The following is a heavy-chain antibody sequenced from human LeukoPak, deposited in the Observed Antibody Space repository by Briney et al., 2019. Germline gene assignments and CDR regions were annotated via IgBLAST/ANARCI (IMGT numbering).Heavy chain of an antibody. V-gene: IGHV1-69*05. CDR2: IIPIFGTA. CDR1: GGTFSSYA. Sequence: SVKVSCKASGGTFSSYAISWVRQAPGQGLEWMGRIIPIFGTANYAQKFQGRLTITTDESTSTAYMELSSIGSEDTAVYYCAREGDYGDYASDCWGQGTLVTVSS. D-gene: IGHD4-17*01. J-gene: IGHJ4*02. CDR3: AREGDYGDYASDC.